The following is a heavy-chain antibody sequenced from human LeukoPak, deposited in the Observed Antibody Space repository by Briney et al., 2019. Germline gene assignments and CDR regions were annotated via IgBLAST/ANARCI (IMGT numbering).Heavy chain of an antibody. CDR2: IYYSGST. J-gene: IGHJ6*03. CDR1: GGSISSSSYY. V-gene: IGHV4-39*07. CDR3: ARDPGSVTTKNYYYYYMDV. D-gene: IGHD4-17*01. Sequence: PSETLSLTCTVSGGSISSSSYYWGWIRQPPGKGLEWIGRIYYSGSTYYNPSLKSRVTISVDTSKNQFSLKLSSVTAADTAVYYCARDPGSVTTKNYYYYYMDVWGKGTTVTVSS.